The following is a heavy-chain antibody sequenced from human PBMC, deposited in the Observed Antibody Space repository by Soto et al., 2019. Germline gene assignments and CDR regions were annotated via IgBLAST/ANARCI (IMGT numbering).Heavy chain of an antibody. D-gene: IGHD3-22*01. CDR1: GFTFSSYG. CDR2: ISYSGGST. Sequence: EVQLLESGGGLVQPGGSLRLSCAASGFTFSSYGMSWVRQAPGKGLEWVSTISYSGGSTYYTDSVKGRFTISRDNSKNTLYLQMNSLRAEDTAVYYCAKRYWYDGSGLWVYWGQGTLVTVSS. V-gene: IGHV3-23*01. J-gene: IGHJ4*02. CDR3: AKRYWYDGSGLWVY.